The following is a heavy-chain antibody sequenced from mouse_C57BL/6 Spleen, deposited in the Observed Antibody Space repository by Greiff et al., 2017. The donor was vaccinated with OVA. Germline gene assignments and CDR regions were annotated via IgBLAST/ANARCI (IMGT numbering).Heavy chain of an antibody. CDR2: IWSGGST. CDR3: ARSYGYDEGYYYAMDY. Sequence: QVQLKQSGPGLVQPSQSLSITCTVSGFSLTSYGVHWVRQSPGKGLEWLGVIWSGGSTDYNAAFISRLSISKDNSKSQVFFKMNSLQADDTAIYYCARSYGYDEGYYYAMDYWGQGTSVTVSS. D-gene: IGHD2-2*01. CDR1: GFSLTSYG. J-gene: IGHJ4*01. V-gene: IGHV2-2*01.